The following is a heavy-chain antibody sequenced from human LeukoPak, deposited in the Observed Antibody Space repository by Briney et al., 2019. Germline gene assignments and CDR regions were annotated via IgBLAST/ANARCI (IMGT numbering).Heavy chain of an antibody. D-gene: IGHD4-17*01. CDR3: ATYGDSEYFLDY. V-gene: IGHV1-69*13. CDR2: IIPIFGTA. Sequence: SVKVSCKASGFTFTRYDINWVRQASGQGLEWMGGIIPIFGTANYAQKFQGRVTITADESTSTAYMELSSLRSEDTAVYYCATYGDSEYFLDYWGQGTLVTVSS. J-gene: IGHJ4*02. CDR1: GFTFTRYD.